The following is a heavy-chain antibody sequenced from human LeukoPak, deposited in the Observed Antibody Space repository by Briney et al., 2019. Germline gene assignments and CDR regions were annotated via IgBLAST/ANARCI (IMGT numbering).Heavy chain of an antibody. CDR1: GGSISSYY. D-gene: IGHD3-9*01. CDR2: IYHSGST. J-gene: IGHJ3*02. CDR3: ARGILVISDDSFDI. V-gene: IGHV4-59*12. Sequence: SETLSLTCTVSGGSISSYYWSWIRQPPGKGLEWIGYIYHSGSTRYNPSLESRVTISVDTSKNQFSLNLSSVTSADTALYYCARGILVISDDSFDIWGQGTMVTVSS.